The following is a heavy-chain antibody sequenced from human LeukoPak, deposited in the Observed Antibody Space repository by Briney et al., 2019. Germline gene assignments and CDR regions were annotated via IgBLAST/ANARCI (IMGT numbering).Heavy chain of an antibody. J-gene: IGHJ6*03. CDR1: GVSISSSSYY. CDR2: IYYSGST. CDR3: ASQYSSGWPYYYYMDV. Sequence: SETLSLTCTVSGVSISSSSYYWGWIRQPPGKGLEWIGSIYYSGSTYYNPSLKSRVTISVDTSKNQFSLKLSSVTAADTAVYYCASQYSSGWPYYYYMDVWGKGTTVTVSS. V-gene: IGHV4-39*07. D-gene: IGHD6-19*01.